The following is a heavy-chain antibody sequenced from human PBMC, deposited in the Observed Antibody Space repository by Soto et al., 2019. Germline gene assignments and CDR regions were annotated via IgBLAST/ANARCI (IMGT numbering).Heavy chain of an antibody. D-gene: IGHD2-8*01. CDR3: ARRALPQCINGVCYKDGFWDY. CDR1: GGSISSGDYY. Sequence: PSETLSLTCTVSGGSISSGDYYWSWIRQHPGTVLEWIGYIYYSGTTYFNPSLKSRASISLDTSKNEFSLKLTSVTAADTAVYYCARRALPQCINGVCYKDGFWDYWGQGALVTVSS. V-gene: IGHV4-31*03. J-gene: IGHJ4*02. CDR2: IYYSGTT.